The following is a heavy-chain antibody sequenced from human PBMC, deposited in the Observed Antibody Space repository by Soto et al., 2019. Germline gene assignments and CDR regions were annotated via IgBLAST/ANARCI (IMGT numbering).Heavy chain of an antibody. D-gene: IGHD6-6*01. V-gene: IGHV3-30*18. Sequence: QVQLVESGGGVVQPGRSLRLSCAASGFTFKSYGMHWVRQAPGKGLEWVAVISFDGSNKYYADSVKGRFTISRDNSKNTLYLQMNSLRFEDTAVYYCAKGGVWDSSSSGGMDYWGQGTLVTVSS. J-gene: IGHJ4*02. CDR1: GFTFKSYG. CDR2: ISFDGSNK. CDR3: AKGGVWDSSSSGGMDY.